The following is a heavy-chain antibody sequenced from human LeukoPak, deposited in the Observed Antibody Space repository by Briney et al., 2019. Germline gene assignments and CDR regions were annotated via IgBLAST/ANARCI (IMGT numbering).Heavy chain of an antibody. CDR2: IRYDGSNK. V-gene: IGHV3-30*02. J-gene: IGHJ4*02. D-gene: IGHD3-22*01. Sequence: PGGSLRLSCAASGFTFSSYGMHWVRQAPGKGLEWVAFIRYDGSNKYYADSVKGRFTISRDNSKNTLYLQMNSLRAEDTAVYYCAKDRNYYDSSGYYQDDYWGQGTLVTVSS. CDR1: GFTFSSYG. CDR3: AKDRNYYDSSGYYQDDY.